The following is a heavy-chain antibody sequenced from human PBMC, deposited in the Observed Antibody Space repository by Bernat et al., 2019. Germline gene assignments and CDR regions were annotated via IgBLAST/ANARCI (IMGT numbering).Heavy chain of an antibody. D-gene: IGHD5-18*01. CDR2: ISSSSSTI. CDR1: GFPFSSYS. V-gene: IGHV3-48*01. J-gene: IGHJ4*02. CDR3: ARDRGYSYVREFPDY. Sequence: EVQLVESGGGLVQPGGSLRLSCAASGFPFSSYSMNWVRQAPGKGLEWVSYISSSSSTIDYADSVKSRFTISRDNAKNSLYLQMNSLRAEDTAVYYCARDRGYSYVREFPDYWGQGTLVTVSS.